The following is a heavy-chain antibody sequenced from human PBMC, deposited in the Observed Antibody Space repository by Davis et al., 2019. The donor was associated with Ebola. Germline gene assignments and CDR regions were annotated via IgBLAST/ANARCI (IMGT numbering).Heavy chain of an antibody. Sequence: GESLKISCAASGFTFSSYGMHWVRQAPGKGLEWVAVIWYDGSNKYYADSVKGRFTISRDNSKNTLYLQMNSLRAEDTAVYYCARIGDTAMGYYYYYGMDVWGQGTTVTVSS. D-gene: IGHD5-18*01. V-gene: IGHV3-33*01. CDR3: ARIGDTAMGYYYYYGMDV. CDR1: GFTFSSYG. J-gene: IGHJ6*02. CDR2: IWYDGSNK.